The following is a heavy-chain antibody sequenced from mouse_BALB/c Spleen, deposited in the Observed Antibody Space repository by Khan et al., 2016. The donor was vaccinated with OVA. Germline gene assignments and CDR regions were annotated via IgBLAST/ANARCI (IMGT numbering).Heavy chain of an antibody. CDR2: ISPGSGDT. CDR3: AIRYDFRYTFAY. J-gene: IGHJ3*01. D-gene: IGHD2-14*01. V-gene: IGHV1-77*01. Sequence: QVQLKESGAELARPGASVKLSCKASGYTFTDYYINWVKQRTGQGLEWIGEISPGSGDTYYNAKFKGKATMTAAKYTSTVYKQLRSLSAEVSAVDLWAIRYDFRYTFAYWGQGTLVTVSA. CDR1: GYTFTDYY.